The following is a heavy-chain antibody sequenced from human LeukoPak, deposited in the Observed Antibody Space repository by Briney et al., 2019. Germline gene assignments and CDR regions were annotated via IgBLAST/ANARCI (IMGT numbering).Heavy chain of an antibody. D-gene: IGHD6-13*01. J-gene: IGHJ4*02. CDR3: ARDVGQTRQQLADYYFDY. V-gene: IGHV1-69*04. CDR1: GGTFSSYA. CDR2: IIPILGIA. Sequence: ASVTVSCKASGGTFSSYAISWVRQAPGQGLEWMGRIIPILGIANYAQKFQGRVTITADKSTSTAYMELSSLRSEDTAVYYCARDVGQTRQQLADYYFDYWGQGTLVTVSS.